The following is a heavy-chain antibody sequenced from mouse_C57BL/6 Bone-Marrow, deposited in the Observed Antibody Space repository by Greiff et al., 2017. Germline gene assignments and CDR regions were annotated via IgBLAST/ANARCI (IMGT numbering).Heavy chain of an antibody. J-gene: IGHJ2*01. CDR2: IHPNSGST. V-gene: IGHV1-64*01. Sequence: QVQLQQPGAELVKPGASVKLSCKASGYTFTSYWMHWVKQRPGQGLEWIGMIHPNSGSTNSNEKFKSKATLTVDKSSSTAYLQLSSLTSEDSAVYYCARSKLRGFDYWGQGTTLTVSS. D-gene: IGHD3-2*02. CDR1: GYTFTSYW. CDR3: ARSKLRGFDY.